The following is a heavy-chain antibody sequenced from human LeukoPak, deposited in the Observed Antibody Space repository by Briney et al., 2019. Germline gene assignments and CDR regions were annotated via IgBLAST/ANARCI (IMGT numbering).Heavy chain of an antibody. J-gene: IGHJ4*02. D-gene: IGHD4-17*01. V-gene: IGHV3-30*18. Sequence: GRSLRLSCAASGFTFSSYGMHWVRQAPGKGLEWVAVISYDGSNKYYADSVKGRFTISRDNSKNTLYLQMNSLRAEDTAVYYCAKFIKYGDLGDYWGQGTLVTVSS. CDR1: GFTFSSYG. CDR2: ISYDGSNK. CDR3: AKFIKYGDLGDY.